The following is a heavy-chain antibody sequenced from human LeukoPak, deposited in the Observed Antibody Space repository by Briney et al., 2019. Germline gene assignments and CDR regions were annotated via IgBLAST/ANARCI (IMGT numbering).Heavy chain of an antibody. Sequence: GGSLRLSCAASGFTFSRYAMHWVRQAPGKGLEWVAGISYDGSNKYYADSVKGRLTISRDNSKNTLFLQMNSLRAEDTAVYYYARDHQLLWGNWFDPWGQGTLVTVSP. V-gene: IGHV3-30-3*01. CDR2: ISYDGSNK. CDR1: GFTFSRYA. D-gene: IGHD2-2*01. J-gene: IGHJ5*02. CDR3: ARDHQLLWGNWFDP.